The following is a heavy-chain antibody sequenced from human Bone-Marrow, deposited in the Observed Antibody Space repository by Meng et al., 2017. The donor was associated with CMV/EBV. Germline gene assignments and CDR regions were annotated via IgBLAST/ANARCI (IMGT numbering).Heavy chain of an antibody. Sequence: SETLSLTCSVSADSISSTTYYWGWIRQPPGKGLEWIGSIYYSGSTYYNPSLRSRLTISVDTSKNQFSLKLGSVTAADTAVYYCATSLRYFDWYFDFWGPGTLVTSPQ. CDR1: ADSISSTTYY. V-gene: IGHV4-39*07. CDR3: ATSLRYFDWYFDF. CDR2: IYYSGST. D-gene: IGHD3-9*01. J-gene: IGHJ4*02.